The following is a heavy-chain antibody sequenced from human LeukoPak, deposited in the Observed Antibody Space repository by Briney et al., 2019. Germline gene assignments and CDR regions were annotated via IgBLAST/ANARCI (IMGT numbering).Heavy chain of an antibody. D-gene: IGHD1-26*01. CDR2: IYPGDSDT. CDR3: ARRLYSGSYSYYFDY. CDR1: GYSFTSYW. V-gene: IGHV5-51*01. Sequence: GESLKISCKGAGYSFTSYWIGWVRQMPGKGLEWMGIIYPGDSDTRYSPSFQGQVTISADKSISTAYLQWSSLKASGTAMYYCARRLYSGSYSYYFDYWGQGTLVTVSS. J-gene: IGHJ4*02.